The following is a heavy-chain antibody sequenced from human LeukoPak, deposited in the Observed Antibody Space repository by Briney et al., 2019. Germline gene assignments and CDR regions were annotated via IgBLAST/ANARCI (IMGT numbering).Heavy chain of an antibody. CDR3: ASCSGGSCYRGFDY. Sequence: GASVKVSCKASGYTFTSYDIHWVRQATGQGLEWLGWMNPNSGNTDYAQKFQGRVTMTRNTSMGTAYMELSSLRPDDTAVYYCASCSGGSCYRGFDYWGQGTLVTVSS. V-gene: IGHV1-8*01. J-gene: IGHJ4*02. CDR2: MNPNSGNT. CDR1: GYTFTSYD. D-gene: IGHD2-15*01.